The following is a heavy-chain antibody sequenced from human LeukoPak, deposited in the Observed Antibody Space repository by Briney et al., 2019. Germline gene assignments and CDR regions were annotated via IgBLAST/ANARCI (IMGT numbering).Heavy chain of an antibody. V-gene: IGHV1-2*02. D-gene: IGHD2-2*01. Sequence: GASVKVSCKASGYTFTGYYMHWVRQAPGQGLEWMGWINPNSGGTNYAQKFQGRATMTRDTSISTAYMELSRLRSDDTAVYYCARGLVVPAARGWFDPWGQGTLVTVSS. J-gene: IGHJ5*02. CDR3: ARGLVVPAARGWFDP. CDR1: GYTFTGYY. CDR2: INPNSGGT.